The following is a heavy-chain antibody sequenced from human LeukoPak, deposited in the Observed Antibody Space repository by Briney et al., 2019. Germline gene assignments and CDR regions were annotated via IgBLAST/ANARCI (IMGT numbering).Heavy chain of an antibody. CDR2: INPNSGGT. Sequence: ASVKVSCKASGYTFTGYYMHWVRQAPGQGLEWMGRINPNSGGTNYAQKFQGRVTMTRDTSISTAYMELSRLRSDDTAVYYCARAVLARGVVATKDYWGQGTLVTVSS. CDR3: ARAVLARGVVATKDY. D-gene: IGHD5-12*01. J-gene: IGHJ4*02. CDR1: GYTFTGYY. V-gene: IGHV1-2*06.